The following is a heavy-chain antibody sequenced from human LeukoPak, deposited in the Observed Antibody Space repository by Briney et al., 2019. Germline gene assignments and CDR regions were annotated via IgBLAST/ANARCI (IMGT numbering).Heavy chain of an antibody. V-gene: IGHV1-2*06. CDR1: GYTFTDYS. J-gene: IGHJ4*02. Sequence: ASVKVSCKPSGYTFTDYSMHWVRQAPGQGLEWMGRINSNGGGTHFAQKLQGRVTMTTDTSTSTAYMELRSLRSDDTAVYYCARDPREAGWYGVDYWGQGTLVTVSS. D-gene: IGHD6-19*01. CDR3: ARDPREAGWYGVDY. CDR2: INSNGGGT.